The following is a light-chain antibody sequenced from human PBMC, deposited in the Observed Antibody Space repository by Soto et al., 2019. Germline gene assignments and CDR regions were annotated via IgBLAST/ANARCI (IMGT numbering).Light chain of an antibody. CDR2: DVT. Sequence: QSVLTQPRSVSGSPGQSVAVSCTGSLSDVGGYNYVSWYQQLPGTAPRLILYDVTKRPSGVPGRFSGSKSGITASLTISGLQAEDDADYYCCSYGGGKTPLVFGGGTKLTVL. CDR3: CSYGGGKTPLV. V-gene: IGLV2-11*01. J-gene: IGLJ2*01. CDR1: LSDVGGYNY.